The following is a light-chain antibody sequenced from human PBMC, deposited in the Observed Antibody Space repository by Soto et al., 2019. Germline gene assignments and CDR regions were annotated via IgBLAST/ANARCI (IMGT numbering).Light chain of an antibody. CDR1: QGNSSY. CDR2: AAS. J-gene: IGKJ1*01. Sequence: AIRMTHSPSSFSASTGDRVTITCRASQGNSSYLAWYQQKPGKAPKLLIYAASTLQSGVPSRFSGSGSGIDFTLTISCLQSEDFATYYFQQYYSYPLTFGQGTKVELK. CDR3: QQYYSYPLT. V-gene: IGKV1-8*01.